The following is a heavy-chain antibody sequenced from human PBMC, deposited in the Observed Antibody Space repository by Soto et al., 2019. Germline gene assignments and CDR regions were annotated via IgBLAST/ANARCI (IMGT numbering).Heavy chain of an antibody. CDR2: FYSSGSI. CDR3: ARMYSSGSGWFHP. D-gene: IGHD6-19*01. V-gene: IGHV4-31*03. J-gene: IGHJ5*02. CDR1: GYSITAGGYY. Sequence: SETLSLTCFVSGYSITAGGYYWSRIRHHPGKGLEWIGSFYSSGSIIYNPSLRSRVSISGDTSSNQFSMSLTSVTAADTARYYCARMYSSGSGWFHPWGQGTLVTVSS.